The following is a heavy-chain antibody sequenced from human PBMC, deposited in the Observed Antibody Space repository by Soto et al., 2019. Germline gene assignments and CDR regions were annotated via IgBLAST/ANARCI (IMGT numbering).Heavy chain of an antibody. CDR2: INPNSGGT. V-gene: IGHV1-2*04. CDR3: ARGDRSGENYYYYYMDV. Sequence: ASVTVSCRASGYTFTGYYMHWVRQAPGQGLEWMGWINPNSGGTNYAQKFQGWVTMTRDTSISTAYMELSRLRSDDTAVYYCARGDRSGENYYYYYMDVWGKGTTVTVSS. D-gene: IGHD3-10*01. J-gene: IGHJ6*03. CDR1: GYTFTGYY.